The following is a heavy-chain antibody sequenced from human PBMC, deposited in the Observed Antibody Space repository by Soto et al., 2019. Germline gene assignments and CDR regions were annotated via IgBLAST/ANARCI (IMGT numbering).Heavy chain of an antibody. J-gene: IGHJ4*02. D-gene: IGHD1-26*01. Sequence: QVQLQESGPGLVEPSQTLSLTCAVSGDSISGGGYYWSWIRQHPGKGLEWIGYIYYSGSTYYNPSLKSRVTISVDTSKNQFSLKLSSVTAADTAVYYCATTSVGATRLFEYWGQGTLVTVSS. V-gene: IGHV4-31*11. CDR3: ATTSVGATRLFEY. CDR2: IYYSGST. CDR1: GDSISGGGYY.